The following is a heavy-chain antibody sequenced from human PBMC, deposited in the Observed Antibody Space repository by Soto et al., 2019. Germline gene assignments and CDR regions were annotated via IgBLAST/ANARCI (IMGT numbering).Heavy chain of an antibody. V-gene: IGHV3-23*01. D-gene: IGHD6-6*01. Sequence: GGSLRLSCAASGFTFSDSAMTWVRQTPGKRLEYVSSITFNGGSTYYADSVKGRFTISRDNSKNTLYLQMNSLRAEDTALYYCARATSGYYYAMDVWGQGTTVTVSS. J-gene: IGHJ6*02. CDR1: GFTFSDSA. CDR2: ITFNGGST. CDR3: ARATSGYYYAMDV.